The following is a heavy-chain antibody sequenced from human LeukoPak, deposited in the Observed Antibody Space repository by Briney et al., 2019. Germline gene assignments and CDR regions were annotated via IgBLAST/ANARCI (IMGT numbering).Heavy chain of an antibody. Sequence: GGPLRLSCAASGFTFSSYEMNWVRQAPGKGLEWVSYISSSGSTIYYADSVKGRFTISRDNAKNSLYLQMNSLRAEDTAVYYCARDGSGSYYNPTTFFDYWGQGTLVTVSS. CDR2: ISSSGSTI. D-gene: IGHD3-10*01. CDR3: ARDGSGSYYNPTTFFDY. J-gene: IGHJ4*02. V-gene: IGHV3-48*03. CDR1: GFTFSSYE.